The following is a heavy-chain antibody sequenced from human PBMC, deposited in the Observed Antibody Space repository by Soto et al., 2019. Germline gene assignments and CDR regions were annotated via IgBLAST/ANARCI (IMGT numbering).Heavy chain of an antibody. CDR2: ISDSGTKT. V-gene: IGHV3-23*01. CDR3: AKDGIRKDDY. CDR1: GFSITDYA. Sequence: EVQLLESGGGLIQPGGSLRLSCSASGFSITDYAMSWVRQAPGKGLEWVSSISDSGTKTFYGDSVKGRFANSRDTSKNTVYMQMNNLRAEDTALYYCAKDGIRKDDYWGQGTVVTVSS. J-gene: IGHJ4*02.